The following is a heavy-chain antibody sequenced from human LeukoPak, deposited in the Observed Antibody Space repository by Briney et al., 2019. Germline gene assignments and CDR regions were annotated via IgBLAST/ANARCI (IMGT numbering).Heavy chain of an antibody. CDR3: ARVYIAAAGSEGHDY. CDR2: MNPNSGNT. CDR1: GYTFTSYD. Sequence: GASVKVSCKASGYTFTSYDINWVRQATGQGLEWMGWMNPNSGNTGYAQKLQGRVPLTRNNSISTAYMELSSLRSEDTAVYYCARVYIAAAGSEGHDYWGQGTLVTVSS. D-gene: IGHD6-13*01. V-gene: IGHV1-8*01. J-gene: IGHJ4*02.